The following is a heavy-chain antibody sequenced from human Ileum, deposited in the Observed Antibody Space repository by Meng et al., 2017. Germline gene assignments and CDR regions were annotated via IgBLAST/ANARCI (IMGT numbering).Heavy chain of an antibody. V-gene: IGHV4-34*01. D-gene: IGHD3-22*01. CDR2: INHSGST. Sequence: QVGHGTLKPSETLSSTWACYDWSVSGYCRSSIRQPPGNGVEWIGGINHSGSTNYNPSLKGRVTISVDTSKNQFSLKLSSVTAADTAVYYCARGGHDSSGYYSFDYWGQGTLVTVSS. J-gene: IGHJ4*02. CDR3: ARGGHDSSGYYSFDY. CDR1: DWSVSGYC.